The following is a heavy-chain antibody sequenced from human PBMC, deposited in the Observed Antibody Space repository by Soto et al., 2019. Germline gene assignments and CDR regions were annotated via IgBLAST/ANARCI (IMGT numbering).Heavy chain of an antibody. D-gene: IGHD3-22*01. CDR1: GGSISSYY. Sequence: PSETLSLTCTVSGGSISSYYWSWIRQPPGRGLEWIGYIYYSGSTNYNPSLKSRVTISVDTAYMELSSLRSEDTAVYYCATDSWYYYDSSGYFYYWGQGTLVTVSS. CDR3: ATDSWYYYDSSGYFYY. J-gene: IGHJ4*02. CDR2: IYYSGST. V-gene: IGHV4-59*01.